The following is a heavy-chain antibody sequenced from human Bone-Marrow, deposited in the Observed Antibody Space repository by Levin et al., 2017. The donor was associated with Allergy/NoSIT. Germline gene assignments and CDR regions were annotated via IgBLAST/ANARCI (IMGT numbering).Heavy chain of an antibody. V-gene: IGHV3-11*01. CDR3: AREGAAAESYYYYGMDV. CDR1: GFTFSDYY. J-gene: IGHJ6*02. D-gene: IGHD6-13*01. Sequence: GGSLRLSCAASGFTFSDYYMSWIRQAPGKGLEWVSYISSSGSTIYYADSVKGRFTISRDNAKNSLYLQMNSLRAEDTAVYYCAREGAAAESYYYYGMDVWGQGTTVTVSS. CDR2: ISSSGSTI.